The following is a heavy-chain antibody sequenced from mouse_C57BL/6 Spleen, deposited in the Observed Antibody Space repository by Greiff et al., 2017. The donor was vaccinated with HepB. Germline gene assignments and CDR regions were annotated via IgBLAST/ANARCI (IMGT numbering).Heavy chain of an antibody. V-gene: IGHV3-6*01. D-gene: IGHD4-1*01. CDR1: GYSITSGYY. CDR2: ISYDGSN. J-gene: IGHJ3*01. Sequence: EVQLQESGPGLVKPSQSLSLTSSVTGYSITSGYYWNWIRQFPGNKLEWMGYISYDGSNNYNPSLKNRISITRDTSKNQFFLKLNSVTTEDTATYYCARGELTGFAYWGQGTLVTVSA. CDR3: ARGELTGFAY.